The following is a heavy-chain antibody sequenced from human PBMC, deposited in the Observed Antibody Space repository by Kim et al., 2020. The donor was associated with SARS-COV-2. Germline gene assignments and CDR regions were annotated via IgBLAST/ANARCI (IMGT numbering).Heavy chain of an antibody. D-gene: IGHD6-13*01. V-gene: IGHV3-33*05. J-gene: IGHJ4*02. CDR3: ARDEGQHPQHPAQPGNY. Sequence: GGSLRLSCAASGFTFSSYGMHWVRQAPGKGLEWVAVISYDGSNKYYADSVKGRFTISRDNSKNTLYLQMNSLRAEDTAVYYCARDEGQHPQHPAQPGNYWGQGTLVTVSS. CDR2: ISYDGSNK. CDR1: GFTFSSYG.